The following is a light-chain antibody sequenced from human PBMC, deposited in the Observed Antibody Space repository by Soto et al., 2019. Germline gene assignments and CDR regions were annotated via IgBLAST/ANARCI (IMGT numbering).Light chain of an antibody. Sequence: DIQMTQSPSSLSASVGDTVTITCRASQDISNYLDWFQQKPGEAPKLLIYGPSTLESAVPSRCSGGKSGTDFTLTISRLQPEDVAIYYCQKYNSRPFTFGPGTKVEIQ. CDR1: QDISNY. CDR3: QKYNSRPFT. CDR2: GPS. V-gene: IGKV1-27*01. J-gene: IGKJ3*01.